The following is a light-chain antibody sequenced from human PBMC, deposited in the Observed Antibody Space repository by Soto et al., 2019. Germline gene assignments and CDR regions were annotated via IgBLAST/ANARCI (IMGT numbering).Light chain of an antibody. Sequence: DIQMTQSPSSVSASVGGRVTITCRASQAISNWLAWYQQKPGKAPELLIYAASTLQSGVPSRFSGSGSGTEFTLTICSLQPEDFATYYCQQLNSYPHTSGQGTKVDI. V-gene: IGKV1D-12*01. J-gene: IGKJ1*01. CDR3: QQLNSYPHT. CDR2: AAS. CDR1: QAISNW.